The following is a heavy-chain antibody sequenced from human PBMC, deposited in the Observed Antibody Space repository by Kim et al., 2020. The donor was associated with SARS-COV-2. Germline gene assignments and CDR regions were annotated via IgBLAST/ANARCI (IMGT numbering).Heavy chain of an antibody. J-gene: IGHJ4*02. CDR3: XKVTWDGLDDY. V-gene: IGHV3-23*01. CDR1: GFTFSSYA. Sequence: GGSLRLSCAASGFTFSSYAMSWVRQAPGKGLEWVSAISDTGDGTYYADSVKGRFTISRDNSKNTLYLQMNSLRAEDTAIYYWXKVTWDGLDDYWGQGTLVTVSS. CDR2: ISDTGDGT. D-gene: IGHD1-1*01.